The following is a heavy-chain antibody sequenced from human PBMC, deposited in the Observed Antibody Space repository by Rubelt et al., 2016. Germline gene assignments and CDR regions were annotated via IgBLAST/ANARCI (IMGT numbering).Heavy chain of an antibody. V-gene: IGHV1-18*01. CDR3: AREESSGWYRLLDN. Sequence: QVQLVQSGAEVKKPGASVKVSCKASGYTFTRYGITWVRQAPGQGLEWMGWISTYSGNENYAQKFQGRVTMTTDTSTSTVYMELKSLRSDDTAVYYCAREESSGWYRLLDNWGQGTLVTVSS. J-gene: IGHJ4*02. CDR2: ISTYSGNE. CDR1: GYTFTRYG. D-gene: IGHD6-19*01.